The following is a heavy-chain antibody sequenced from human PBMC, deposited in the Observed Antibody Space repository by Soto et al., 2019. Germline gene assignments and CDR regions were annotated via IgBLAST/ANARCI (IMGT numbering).Heavy chain of an antibody. CDR1: GFSFRDYY. D-gene: IGHD3-16*01. CDR3: ARDVGGGPNYYYYYGMDV. CDR2: ISSSSTYT. V-gene: IGHV3-11*06. J-gene: IGHJ6*02. Sequence: GGSLRLSCAASGFSFRDYYMSWIRQAPGKGLEWISYISSSSTYTNYADSVKGRFTISRDNAKNSLYLQMNSLRAEDTAVYYCARDVGGGPNYYYYYGMDVWGQGTTVTVSS.